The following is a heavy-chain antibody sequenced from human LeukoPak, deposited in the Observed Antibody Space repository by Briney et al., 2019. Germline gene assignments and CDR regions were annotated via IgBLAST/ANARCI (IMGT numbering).Heavy chain of an antibody. CDR2: IYYSGST. Sequence: SETLSLTCTVSGGSISSYYWSWIRQPPGKGLEWIGYIYYSGSTNYNPSLKGRVTISVDTSKNQFSLKLSSVTAADTAVYYCASYDSSGYYDAFDIWGQGTMVTVSS. V-gene: IGHV4-59*08. J-gene: IGHJ3*02. D-gene: IGHD3-22*01. CDR3: ASYDSSGYYDAFDI. CDR1: GGSISSYY.